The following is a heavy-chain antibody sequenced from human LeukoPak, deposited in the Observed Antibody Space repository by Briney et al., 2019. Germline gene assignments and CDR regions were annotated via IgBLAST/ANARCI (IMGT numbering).Heavy chain of an antibody. D-gene: IGHD3-9*01. CDR1: GFTFSNAW. CDR2: ISGSGGST. CDR3: AKDLRYFDCYFDY. V-gene: IGHV3-23*01. J-gene: IGHJ4*02. Sequence: GGSLRLSCAASGFTFSNAWMSWVRQAPGKGLEWVSAISGSGGSTYYADSVKGRFTISRDNSKNTLYLQMNSLRAEDTAVYYCAKDLRYFDCYFDYWGQGTLVTVSS.